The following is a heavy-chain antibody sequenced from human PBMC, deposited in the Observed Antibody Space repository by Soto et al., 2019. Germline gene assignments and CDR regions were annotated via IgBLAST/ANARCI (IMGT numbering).Heavy chain of an antibody. J-gene: IGHJ4*02. CDR3: TRGPPIYFVY. CDR2: IRSQAKNYAT. CDR1: GFTFSSYW. Sequence: PGGSLRLSCAASGFTFSSYWMSWVRQAPGKGLEWGGRIRSQAKNYATTYGASMKGRFTISRDDSKNTAYLQMDSLKTVDTDVQNCTRGPPIYFVYWGQGTLVSVSS. V-gene: IGHV3-73*01.